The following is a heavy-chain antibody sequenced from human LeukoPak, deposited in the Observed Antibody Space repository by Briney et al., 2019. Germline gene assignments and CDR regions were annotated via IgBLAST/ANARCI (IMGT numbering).Heavy chain of an antibody. Sequence: PGGSLRLSCGASGFTFSTYGMHGGRRAPGKGRGGGSRFNTDGSSTYYADSVKGRSTISRDNAKTTLYLQMNSLRAEDTAVYYCARASYCSGGSCYSGRAFDIWGPGKMVTVSS. CDR1: GFTFSTYG. V-gene: IGHV3-74*01. J-gene: IGHJ3*02. D-gene: IGHD2-15*01. CDR2: FNTDGSST. CDR3: ARASYCSGGSCYSGRAFDI.